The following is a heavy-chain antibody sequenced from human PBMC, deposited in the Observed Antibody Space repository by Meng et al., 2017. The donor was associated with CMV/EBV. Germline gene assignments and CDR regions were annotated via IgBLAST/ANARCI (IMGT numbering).Heavy chain of an antibody. V-gene: IGHV4-39*07. CDR2: IYYSGST. CDR3: ASSVKHITIFGVAKTNLNFDY. D-gene: IGHD3-3*01. J-gene: IGHJ4*02. Sequence: SETLSLTCTVSGGSISSSSYYWGWIRQPLGTGLEWIGSIYYSGSTYYNPSLKSRVTISVDTSKNQFSLKLSSVTAADTAVYYCASSVKHITIFGVAKTNLNFDYWGQGTLVTVSS. CDR1: GGSISSSSYY.